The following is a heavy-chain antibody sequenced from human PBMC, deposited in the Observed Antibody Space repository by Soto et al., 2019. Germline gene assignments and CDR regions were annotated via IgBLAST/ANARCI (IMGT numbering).Heavy chain of an antibody. CDR2: INRSGTT. Sequence: SETLSLTCGVDGGSFSGYYWSWIRQPPGKGLEWIGEINRSGTTNYNPSLKSRVTISVDTSKNQFSLRLSSVTAADTAVYYCAPWTYYDILTGTIYWGQGILVTVSS. D-gene: IGHD3-9*01. V-gene: IGHV4-34*01. CDR1: GGSFSGYY. J-gene: IGHJ4*02. CDR3: APWTYYDILTGTIY.